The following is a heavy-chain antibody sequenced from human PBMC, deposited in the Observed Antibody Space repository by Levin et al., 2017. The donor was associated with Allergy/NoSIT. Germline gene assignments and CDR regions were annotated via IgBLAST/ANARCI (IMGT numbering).Heavy chain of an antibody. J-gene: IGHJ4*02. CDR1: GFTFSDHY. CDR2: IRNKANSYST. D-gene: IGHD1-26*01. V-gene: IGHV3-72*01. CDR3: SRVLRLSGSYYEDC. Sequence: GGSLRLSCAAFGFTFSDHYMDWVRQAPGKGLEWVGRIRNKANSYSTEYAASVKGRFTISRDDSKNSLYLQMDSLKTEDTAVYYCSRVLRLSGSYYEDCWGQGTLVTVSS.